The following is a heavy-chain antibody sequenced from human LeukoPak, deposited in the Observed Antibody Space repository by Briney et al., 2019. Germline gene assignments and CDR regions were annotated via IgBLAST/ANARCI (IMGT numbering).Heavy chain of an antibody. CDR2: ISYDGSNK. D-gene: IGHD3-22*01. V-gene: IGHV3-30-3*01. Sequence: PGRSLRLSCAASGFTFSSYAMHWVRQAPGKGLEWVAVISYDGSNKFYADSVKGRFTISRDNSKNTLYLQMNSLRAEDTAVYYCARARYDSSGYYPDYWGQGTLVTVSS. CDR3: ARARYDSSGYYPDY. CDR1: GFTFSSYA. J-gene: IGHJ4*02.